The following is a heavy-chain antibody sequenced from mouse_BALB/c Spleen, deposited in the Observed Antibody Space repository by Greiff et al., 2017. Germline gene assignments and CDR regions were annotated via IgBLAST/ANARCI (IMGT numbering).Heavy chain of an antibody. CDR2: ISYSGST. J-gene: IGHJ4*01. D-gene: IGHD1-1*01. V-gene: IGHV3-2*02. CDR3: ERGGDWNYGGAMDY. CDR1: GYSITSDYA. Sequence: EVKLVESGPGLVKPSHSLSLSCTVSGYSITSDYAWYLIRQFPGNILEWLGSISYSGSTSYNPSLKSRISITRDTSKNPFFLQLNSVTTEDTATYYYERGGDWNYGGAMDYWGQGTSVTVSS.